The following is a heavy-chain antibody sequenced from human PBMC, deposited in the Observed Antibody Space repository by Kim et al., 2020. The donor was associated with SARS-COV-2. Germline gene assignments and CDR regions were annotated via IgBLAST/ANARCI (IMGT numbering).Heavy chain of an antibody. CDR1: GFTFSSYA. D-gene: IGHD6-13*01. CDR2: ISGSGGST. Sequence: GGSLRLSCAASGFTFSSYAMSWVRQAPGKGLEWVSAISGSGGSTYYADSVKGRFTISRDNSKNTLYLQMNSLRAEDTAVYYCAKDWGPGGSSWLHRWGYFDYWGQGTLVTVSS. CDR3: AKDWGPGGSSWLHRWGYFDY. J-gene: IGHJ4*02. V-gene: IGHV3-23*01.